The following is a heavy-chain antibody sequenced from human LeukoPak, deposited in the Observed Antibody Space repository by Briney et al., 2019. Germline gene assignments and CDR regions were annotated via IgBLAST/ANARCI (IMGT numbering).Heavy chain of an antibody. Sequence: GSSVRVSCKASGGTFSSYAISWVRQAPGQGLEWMGRIIPILGIANYAQKFKGRVTITADKSTSTAYMELSSLRSEDTAVYYCATIVVVPAEGYYYMDVWGKGTTVTVSS. J-gene: IGHJ6*03. CDR2: IIPILGIA. CDR3: ATIVVVPAEGYYYMDV. V-gene: IGHV1-69*04. D-gene: IGHD2-2*01. CDR1: GGTFSSYA.